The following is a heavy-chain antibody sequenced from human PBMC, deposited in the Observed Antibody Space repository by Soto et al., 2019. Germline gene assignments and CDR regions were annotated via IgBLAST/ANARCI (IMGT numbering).Heavy chain of an antibody. D-gene: IGHD6-13*01. V-gene: IGHV1-18*01. CDR2: ISAYNGNT. CDR3: AGVPVRQQLVRGNWFDP. J-gene: IGHJ5*02. Sequence: QVQLVQSGAEVKKPGASVKVSCKASGYTFTSYGISWVRQAPGQGLEWMGWISAYNGNTNYAQKLQGRVTMTTDTSTSTAYMELRSLRSDDTAVYYCAGVPVRQQLVRGNWFDPWGQGTLVTVSS. CDR1: GYTFTSYG.